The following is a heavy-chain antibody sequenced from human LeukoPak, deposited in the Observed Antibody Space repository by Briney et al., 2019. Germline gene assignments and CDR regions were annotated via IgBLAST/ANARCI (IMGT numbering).Heavy chain of an antibody. V-gene: IGHV3-7*01. CDR3: ARDLDYYDSSDETMVNYYYYYMDV. J-gene: IGHJ6*03. CDR1: GFTFSSYW. Sequence: PGGSLRLSCAASGFTFSSYWMSWVRQAPGKGLEWVANIKQDGSEKYYVDSVKGRFTISRDNAKNSLYLQMNSLRAEDTAVYYCARDLDYYDSSDETMVNYYYYYMDVWGKGTTVTVSS. D-gene: IGHD3-22*01. CDR2: IKQDGSEK.